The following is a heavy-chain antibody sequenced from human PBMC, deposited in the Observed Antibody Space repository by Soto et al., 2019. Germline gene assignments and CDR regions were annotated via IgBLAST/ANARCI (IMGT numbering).Heavy chain of an antibody. Sequence: GSLRLSCAASGFSFSNAWMSWVRQAPGKGLEWIGRIKSKTDGGTTDYPAPVKGRFTISRDDSKNTLYLQMNSLKTEDTDMYYCTTDRLRFLEWSLYYYYGMDVWGQGTTVTVSS. V-gene: IGHV3-15*01. CDR3: TTDRLRFLEWSLYYYYGMDV. D-gene: IGHD3-3*01. CDR2: IKSKTDGGTT. J-gene: IGHJ6*02. CDR1: GFSFSNAW.